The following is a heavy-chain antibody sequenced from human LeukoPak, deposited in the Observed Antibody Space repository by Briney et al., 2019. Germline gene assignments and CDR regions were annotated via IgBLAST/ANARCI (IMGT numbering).Heavy chain of an antibody. D-gene: IGHD3-10*01. CDR3: ARVTGITVASGGAFDL. CDR1: GFTVSSSY. J-gene: IGHJ3*01. Sequence: PGGSLRLSCAASGFTVSSSYMSWVRQAPGKGLEWVSIIYSGGNTYYADSVKGRFTVSRDNSKNTLYLQMNSLRAEDTAVYYCARVTGITVASGGAFDLWGQGTMVTVSS. CDR2: IYSGGNT. V-gene: IGHV3-53*01.